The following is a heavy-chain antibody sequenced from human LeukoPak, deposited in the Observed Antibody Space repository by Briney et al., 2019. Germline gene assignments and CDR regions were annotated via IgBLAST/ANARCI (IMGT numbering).Heavy chain of an antibody. CDR1: GYTFTSYG. D-gene: IGHD6-19*01. Sequence: ASVKVSCKASGYTFTSYGISWVRQAPGQGLELMGWISVYNGNTNYAQKLQGRVTMTTDTSTSTAYMELRSLRSDDTAVDYCARDGQWLVPDYYYYMDVWGKGTTVTVSS. CDR3: ARDGQWLVPDYYYYMDV. J-gene: IGHJ6*03. V-gene: IGHV1-18*01. CDR2: ISVYNGNT.